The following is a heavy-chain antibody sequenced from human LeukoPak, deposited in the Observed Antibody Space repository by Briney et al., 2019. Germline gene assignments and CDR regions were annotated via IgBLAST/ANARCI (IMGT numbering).Heavy chain of an antibody. V-gene: IGHV3-11*01. CDR1: GFTFSDYY. Sequence: GGSLRLSCAASGFTFSDYYMSWIRQAPGKGLEWVSYISSSGSTIYYAASVEGRFTISRENAKNSLYLQMNNLRAEDTAGDYCARDMVRGVITYYFDYWGQGTLVTVSS. J-gene: IGHJ4*02. CDR3: ARDMVRGVITYYFDY. D-gene: IGHD3-10*01. CDR2: ISSSGSTI.